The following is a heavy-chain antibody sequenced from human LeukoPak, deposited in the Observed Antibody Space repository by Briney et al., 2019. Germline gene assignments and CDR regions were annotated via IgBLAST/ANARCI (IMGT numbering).Heavy chain of an antibody. CDR3: ARDQYGSGSYSRLDY. CDR1: GFTFSTYS. D-gene: IGHD3-10*01. CDR2: ISSSSHYI. V-gene: IGHV3-21*01. J-gene: IGHJ4*02. Sequence: GGSLRLSCAASGFTFSTYSMNWVRQAPGKGLEWVSSISSSSHYIYYADSVKGRLTISRDNAKNSLYLQMNSLRAEDTAAYYCARDQYGSGSYSRLDYWGQGTLVTVSS.